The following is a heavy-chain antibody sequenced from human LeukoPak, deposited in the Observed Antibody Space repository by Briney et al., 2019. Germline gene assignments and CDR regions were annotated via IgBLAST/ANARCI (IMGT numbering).Heavy chain of an antibody. CDR2: IRYDGSNK. CDR3: AREYNSYCTSTSCLYSYFDY. V-gene: IGHV3-30*02. J-gene: IGHJ4*02. CDR1: GFTFSSYG. Sequence: PGGSLRLSCAASGFTFSSYGMHWVRQAPGKGLEWVAFIRYDGSNKYYADSVKGRLTISRDNSKNTLYLQMNSLRAEDTAVYYCAREYNSYCTSTSCLYSYFDYWGQGTLVTVSS. D-gene: IGHD2-2*01.